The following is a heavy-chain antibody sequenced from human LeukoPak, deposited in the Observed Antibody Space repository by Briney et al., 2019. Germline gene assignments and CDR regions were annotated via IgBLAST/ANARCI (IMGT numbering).Heavy chain of an antibody. CDR2: IYYSGST. CDR3: ARWGYDILTALYEDYFDY. J-gene: IGHJ4*02. V-gene: IGHV4-39*01. D-gene: IGHD3-9*01. CDR1: GGSISSSSYY. Sequence: SETLSLTCTVSGGSISSSSYYWGWIRQPPGKGLELIGSIYYSGSTYYNPSLKSRVTISVDTSKNQFSLKLSSVTAADPAVYYCARWGYDILTALYEDYFDYWGQGTLVTVSS.